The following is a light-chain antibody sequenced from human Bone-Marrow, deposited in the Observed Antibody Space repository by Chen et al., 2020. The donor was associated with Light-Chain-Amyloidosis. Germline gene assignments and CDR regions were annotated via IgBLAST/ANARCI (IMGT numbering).Light chain of an antibody. V-gene: IGLV2-23*02. CDR3: CSYAGSNTYV. J-gene: IGLJ1*01. CDR1: SSDVGSFNL. CDR2: EVN. Sequence: QSALTQPASVSGSPGQSITISCTGTSSDVGSFNLVSWYQQHPGKAPKLMIYEVNKRPSGVSNRFSGSKSGNTASLTISGLQAEDEADYYCCSYAGSNTYVFGTGTKVTVL.